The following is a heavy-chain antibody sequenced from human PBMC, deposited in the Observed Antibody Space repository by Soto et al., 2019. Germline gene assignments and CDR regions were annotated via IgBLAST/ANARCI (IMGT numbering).Heavy chain of an antibody. CDR2: ITWNSGTI. Sequence: PGGSLRLSCAASGFTFDDYAMHWVRQTPGKGLEWVSGITWNSGTIGYADSVKGRFTISRDNGKNSLYLQMNSLRAEDTAVYYCAREDGYAFDIWGQGTMVTVSS. V-gene: IGHV3-9*01. CDR1: GFTFDDYA. CDR3: AREDGYAFDI. J-gene: IGHJ3*02. D-gene: IGHD3-10*01.